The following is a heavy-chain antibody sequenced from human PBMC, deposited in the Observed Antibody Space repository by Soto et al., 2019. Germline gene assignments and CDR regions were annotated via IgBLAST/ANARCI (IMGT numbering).Heavy chain of an antibody. D-gene: IGHD3-22*01. Sequence: GESLTISCKVSGYSFAGYWITWVLQKPGKGLEWMGRIDPSDSQTYYSPSFRGHVTISVTKSITTVFLQWSSLRASDTAMYYCARQIYDSDTGPNFKYYFDSWGQGTPVTVSS. CDR2: IDPSDSQT. CDR3: ARQIYDSDTGPNFKYYFDS. CDR1: GYSFAGYW. J-gene: IGHJ4*02. V-gene: IGHV5-10-1*01.